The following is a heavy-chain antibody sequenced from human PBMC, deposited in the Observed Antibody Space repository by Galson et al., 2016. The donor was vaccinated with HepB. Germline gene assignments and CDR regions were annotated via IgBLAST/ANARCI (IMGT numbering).Heavy chain of an antibody. J-gene: IGHJ4*02. Sequence: SLRLSCAASGFTFSSYAMSWVRQAPGKGLEWASAISGRGGRTYYEDSVKGRFTISRDNSKNTLYLQMNSLRAEDTAVYYCAKDSLLPMYYFDYWGQGTLVTVSS. V-gene: IGHV3-23*01. CDR2: ISGRGGRT. CDR1: GFTFSSYA. CDR3: AKDSLLPMYYFDY.